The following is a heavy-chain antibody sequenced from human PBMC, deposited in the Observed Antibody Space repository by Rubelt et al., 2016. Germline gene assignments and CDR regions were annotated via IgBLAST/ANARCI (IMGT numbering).Heavy chain of an antibody. CDR1: GFIFSNYA. Sequence: GRSLRLSCAPSGFIFSNYAMHWVRQAPGKGLEYISAISSNGGIKYYADSVKGRFTISRDNSKNTLDLQMSSLRAEDTAVYYCVRDEAFDYWGQGTLVTVSS. CDR2: ISSNGGIK. CDR3: VRDEAFDY. J-gene: IGHJ4*02. V-gene: IGHV3-64D*06.